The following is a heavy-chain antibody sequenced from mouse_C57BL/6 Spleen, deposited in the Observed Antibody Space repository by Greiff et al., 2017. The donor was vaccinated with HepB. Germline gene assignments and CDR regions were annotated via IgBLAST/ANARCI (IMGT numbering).Heavy chain of an antibody. CDR1: GFTFSDYG. J-gene: IGHJ4*01. CDR3: ARGSYYGNYPYAMDY. CDR2: ISSGSSTI. D-gene: IGHD2-1*01. V-gene: IGHV5-17*01. Sequence: EVMLVESGGGLVKPGGSLKLSCAASGFTFSDYGMHWVRQAPEKGLEWVAYISSGSSTIYYADTVKGRFTISRDNAKNTLFLQMTSLRSEDTAMYYCARGSYYGNYPYAMDYWGQGTSVTVSS.